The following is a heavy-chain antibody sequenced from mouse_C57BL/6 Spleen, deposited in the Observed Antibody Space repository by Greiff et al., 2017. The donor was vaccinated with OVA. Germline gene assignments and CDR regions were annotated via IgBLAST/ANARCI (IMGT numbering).Heavy chain of an antibody. V-gene: IGHV1-52*01. CDR1: GYTFTSYW. D-gene: IGHD1-1*01. CDR2: IDPSDSET. CDR3: ARSPYYYVSSLYAMDY. J-gene: IGHJ4*01. Sequence: QVQLQQSGAELVRPGSSVKLSCKASGYTFTSYWMHWVKQRPIQGLEWIGNIDPSDSETHYNQKFKDKATLTVDKSSSTAYMQLSSLTSEDSAVYYCARSPYYYVSSLYAMDYWGQGTSVTVSS.